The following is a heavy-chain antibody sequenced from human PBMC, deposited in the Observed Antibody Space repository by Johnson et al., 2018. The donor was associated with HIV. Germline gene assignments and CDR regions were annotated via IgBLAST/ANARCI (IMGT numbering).Heavy chain of an antibody. D-gene: IGHD3-22*01. V-gene: IGHV3-20*04. J-gene: IGHJ3*01. Sequence: VQLVESGGGVVRPGGSLRLSCADSGFTFDDYAMSWVRQAPGKGLEWVSGISWNSGSTGYADSVKGRFTISRDNAKNSLYLQMNSLRADDTALYYCARATYYDDTSGYLTRPRAFDVWGQGTMVTVSS. CDR1: GFTFDDYA. CDR3: ARATYYDDTSGYLTRPRAFDV. CDR2: ISWNSGST.